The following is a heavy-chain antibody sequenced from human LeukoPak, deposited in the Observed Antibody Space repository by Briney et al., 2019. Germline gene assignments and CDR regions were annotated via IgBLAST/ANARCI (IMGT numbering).Heavy chain of an antibody. CDR2: IKGDGIST. J-gene: IGHJ4*02. CDR3: AKDHYWSIDY. D-gene: IGHD3-3*01. Sequence: GGPLRLSCAASGFDFSSNWMHWVRHAPGQGLVWVSRIKGDGISTNYADSVKGRFTISRDIAKNTLYLQMNSLRAEDTDVYYCAKDHYWSIDYWGRGTLVAVSS. CDR1: GFDFSSNW. V-gene: IGHV3-74*01.